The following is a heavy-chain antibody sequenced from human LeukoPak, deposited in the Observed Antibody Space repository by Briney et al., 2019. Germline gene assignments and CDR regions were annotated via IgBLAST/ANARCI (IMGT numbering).Heavy chain of an antibody. CDR1: GGSISSGDYY. CDR3: ARFNIAAAANWFDP. J-gene: IGHJ5*02. Sequence: PSQTLSLTCTVSGGSISSGDYYWSWIRQPPGKGLEWIGYIYYSGSTYYNPSLKSRVTISVDRSKNQFSLKLSSVTAADTAVYYCARFNIAAAANWFDPWGQGTLVTVSS. CDR2: IYYSGST. V-gene: IGHV4-30-4*01. D-gene: IGHD6-13*01.